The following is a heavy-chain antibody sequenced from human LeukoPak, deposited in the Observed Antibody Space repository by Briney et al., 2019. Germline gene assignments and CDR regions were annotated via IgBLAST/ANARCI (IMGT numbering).Heavy chain of an antibody. CDR2: IYPDDSDT. CDR1: GYTFTSYW. V-gene: IGHV5-51*01. D-gene: IGHD3-10*01. J-gene: IGHJ2*01. Sequence: GESLKISCQASGYTFTSYWIGWVRQMPGKGLECMGIIYPDDSDTTYSPSFQGQVTISADKSFSTAYLQWSSLKASDTAIYYCARLGGDTYYFGSASYPDWYFDLWGRGTLVTVSS. CDR3: ARLGGDTYYFGSASYPDWYFDL.